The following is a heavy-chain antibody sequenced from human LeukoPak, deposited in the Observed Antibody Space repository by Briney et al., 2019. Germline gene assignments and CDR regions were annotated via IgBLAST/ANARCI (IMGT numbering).Heavy chain of an antibody. CDR2: ISSSGSTI. J-gene: IGHJ4*02. V-gene: IGHV3-48*03. Sequence: GGSLRLSCAASGFTFSSYEMNWVRQAPGKGLEWVSYISSSGSTIYYADSVKGRFTISRDNAKNSLYLQMNSLRAEDTAVYYCARGLSSWGESANDYWGQGTLVTVSS. CDR3: ARGLSSWGESANDY. D-gene: IGHD3-16*01. CDR1: GFTFSSYE.